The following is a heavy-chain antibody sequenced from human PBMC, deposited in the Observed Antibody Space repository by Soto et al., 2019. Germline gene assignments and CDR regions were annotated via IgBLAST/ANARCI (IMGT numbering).Heavy chain of an antibody. CDR2: ISGSAENT. V-gene: IGHV3-23*01. J-gene: IGHJ4*02. CDR3: AKVRRKFLEWLPGDLDS. CDR1: GITFSSFA. D-gene: IGHD3-3*01. Sequence: EVQLLESGGDLVQPGGSLRLSCAVSGITFSSFAMTWVRQAPGKGLEWVSSISGSAENTYYADSVRGRFTISRDNSKNTLFLQMNSLRAEDTALYYCAKVRRKFLEWLPGDLDSWGQGTLVTVSS.